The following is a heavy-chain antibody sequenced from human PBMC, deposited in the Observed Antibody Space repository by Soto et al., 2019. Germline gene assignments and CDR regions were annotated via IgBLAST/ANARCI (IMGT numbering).Heavy chain of an antibody. CDR2: ISSSGSTI. J-gene: IGHJ6*02. CDR3: ASPRVTIFGVAPYGMDV. V-gene: IGHV3-48*03. D-gene: IGHD3-3*01. CDR1: GFTFSSYE. Sequence: RLSCAASGFTFSSYEMNWVRQAPGKGLEWVSYISSSGSTIYYADSVKGRFTISRDNAKNSLYLQMNSLRAEDTAVYYCASPRVTIFGVAPYGMDVWGQGXTVTVYS.